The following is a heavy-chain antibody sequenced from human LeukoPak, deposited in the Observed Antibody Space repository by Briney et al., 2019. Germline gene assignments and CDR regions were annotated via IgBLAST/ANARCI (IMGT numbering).Heavy chain of an antibody. V-gene: IGHV1-2*02. CDR3: ARGNYGDKLSRFDY. D-gene: IGHD4-17*01. CDR2: INPNRGGT. Sequence: ASVKVSCKSSGYTFTGYYMHWVRQAPGQGLEWMEWINPNRGGTNYAQKFQGRVTMTRDTSISTAYMELSRLRSDDTAVYYCARGNYGDKLSRFDYWGQGTLVTVSS. J-gene: IGHJ4*02. CDR1: GYTFTGYY.